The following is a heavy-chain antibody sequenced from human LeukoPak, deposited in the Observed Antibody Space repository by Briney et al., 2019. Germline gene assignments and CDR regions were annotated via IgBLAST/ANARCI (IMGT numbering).Heavy chain of an antibody. CDR2: INHSGST. Sequence: SETLSLTCAVYGGSFSGYYWSWIRQPPGKGLEWIGEINHSGSTNYNPSLKSRVTIPVDTSKNQFSLKLNSVTAADTAVYYCAKSNGYGLIDIWGQGTMVTVSS. D-gene: IGHD3-22*01. J-gene: IGHJ3*02. CDR3: AKSNGYGLIDI. CDR1: GGSFSGYY. V-gene: IGHV4-34*01.